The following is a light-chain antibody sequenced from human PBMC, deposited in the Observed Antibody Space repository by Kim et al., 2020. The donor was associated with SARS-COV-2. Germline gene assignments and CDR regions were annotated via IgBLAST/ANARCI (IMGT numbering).Light chain of an antibody. CDR2: DVS. CDR3: CSYAGTYTWV. V-gene: IGLV2-11*03. J-gene: IGLJ3*02. Sequence: GQSVTISCTGTSSNIGRYNYVSWYQQGAGKVPKLIILDVSKRPSGVPDRFSGSKSGNTASLTISGLQAEDEADYYCCSYAGTYTWVFGGGTKLTVL. CDR1: SSNIGRYNY.